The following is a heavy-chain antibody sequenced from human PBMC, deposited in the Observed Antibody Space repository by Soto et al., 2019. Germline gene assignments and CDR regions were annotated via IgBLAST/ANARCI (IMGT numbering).Heavy chain of an antibody. CDR1: GGSINSGDYY. CDR2: IYYSGST. J-gene: IGHJ4*02. CDR3: ARDSSISSDLGLDY. D-gene: IGHD6-19*01. V-gene: IGHV4-30-4*01. Sequence: SETLSLTCTVSGGSINSGDYYWTWIRQPPGKGLEWIGYIYYSGSTYYNPSLRGRVLMSVDTSKNQFSLKMNSVTAADTAMYFCARDSSISSDLGLDYWGQGTPVTVSS.